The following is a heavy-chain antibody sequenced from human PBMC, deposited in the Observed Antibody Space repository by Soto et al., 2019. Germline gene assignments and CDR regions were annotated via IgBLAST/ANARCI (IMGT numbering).Heavy chain of an antibody. D-gene: IGHD3-3*01. V-gene: IGHV1-8*01. CDR1: GYTFTSYD. CDR3: ARSKYYDFWSGYYAYYYYGMDV. CDR2: MNPNSGNT. Sequence: ASVKVSCKASGYTFTSYDINWVRQATGQGLEWMGWMNPNSGNTGYAQKFQGRVTMTRNTSISTAYMELSSLRSEDTAVYYCARSKYYDFWSGYYAYYYYGMDVCGQGTKVTVYS. J-gene: IGHJ6*02.